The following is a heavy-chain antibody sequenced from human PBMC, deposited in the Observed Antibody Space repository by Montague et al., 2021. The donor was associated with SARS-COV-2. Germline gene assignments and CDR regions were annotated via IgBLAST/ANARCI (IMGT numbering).Heavy chain of an antibody. CDR1: GGALNSGHYY. Sequence: SETLSLTCTVSGGALNSGHYYWGWHPPPPGQGLNWLASNNYSGYSYTHPSRRSRVTISVALAKNQLSLKVGAVTAADTAVYYSAGDIFSCYGMDVWGQGTTVTVSS. CDR3: AGDIFSCYGMDV. J-gene: IGHJ6*02. V-gene: IGHV4-39*02. CDR2: NNYSGYS.